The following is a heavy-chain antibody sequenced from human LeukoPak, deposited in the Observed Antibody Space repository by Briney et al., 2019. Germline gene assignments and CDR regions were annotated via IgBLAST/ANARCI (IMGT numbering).Heavy chain of an antibody. CDR3: SRDQTPYY. CDR2: HRSKAYGGTT. J-gene: IGHJ4*02. V-gene: IGHV3-49*04. CDR1: GFTFGDYA. Sequence: GGSLRLSCTTSGFTFGDYALTRVRQASGKGLEWVGFHRSKAYGGTTECAASVKGRFTISRDDSKSIAYLQMNSLKTEDTAVYYCSRDQTPYYWGQGTLVTVSS.